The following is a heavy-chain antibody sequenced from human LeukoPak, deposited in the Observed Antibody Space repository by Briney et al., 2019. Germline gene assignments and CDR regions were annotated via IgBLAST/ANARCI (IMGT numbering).Heavy chain of an antibody. CDR2: FAPEDGET. D-gene: IGHD1-1*01. CDR1: GNTLTELS. CDR3: TTGRRYQLYDY. V-gene: IGHV1-24*01. Sequence: ASVKVSCKVFGNTLTELSMHWVRQAPGKGLESMGGFAPEDGETIYAQQFQGRLTMTEDTPTDTAYMELSRLTSEDTAVYYCTTGRRYQLYDYWGQGTLVTVSS. J-gene: IGHJ4*02.